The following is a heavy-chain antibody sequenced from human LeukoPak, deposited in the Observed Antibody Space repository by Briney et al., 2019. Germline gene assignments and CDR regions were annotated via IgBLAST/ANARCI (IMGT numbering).Heavy chain of an antibody. D-gene: IGHD1-7*01. CDR3: ARDPMYNWNYAYFDY. Sequence: ASVKVSCKASGYTFTSYGISWVRQAPGQGLKWMGWISGYNGHTDYPQQFQGRVTMTTDTSTSTAYLELRSLTSDDTAVYYCARDPMYNWNYAYFDYWGQGTLVTVSS. V-gene: IGHV1-18*01. CDR1: GYTFTSYG. CDR2: ISGYNGHT. J-gene: IGHJ4*02.